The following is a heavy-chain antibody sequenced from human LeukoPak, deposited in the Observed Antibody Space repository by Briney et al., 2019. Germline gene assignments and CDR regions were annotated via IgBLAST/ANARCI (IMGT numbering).Heavy chain of an antibody. CDR3: ARLDKY. J-gene: IGHJ4*02. CDR2: IYYSGST. Sequence: SETLSLTCTVSGGSISSYYWSWIRQPPGKGLEWIGYIYYSGSTNYNPSLKSRVTISVDTSKNQFSLKLSSVTAADTAVYYCARLDKYWGQGTLVTVSS. CDR1: GGSISSYY. V-gene: IGHV4-59*08.